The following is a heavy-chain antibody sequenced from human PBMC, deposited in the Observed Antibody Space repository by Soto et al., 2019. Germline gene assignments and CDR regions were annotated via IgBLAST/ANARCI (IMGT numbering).Heavy chain of an antibody. Sequence: AASVKVSCKASGYTFTGYYMHWVRQAPGQGLEWMGWINPNSGGTNYAQKFQGRVTMTRDTSISTAYMELSRLRSDDTAVYYCAREEWELLRGAFDIWGQGTMVTVSS. CDR2: INPNSGGT. D-gene: IGHD1-26*01. V-gene: IGHV1-2*02. CDR3: AREEWELLRGAFDI. J-gene: IGHJ3*02. CDR1: GYTFTGYY.